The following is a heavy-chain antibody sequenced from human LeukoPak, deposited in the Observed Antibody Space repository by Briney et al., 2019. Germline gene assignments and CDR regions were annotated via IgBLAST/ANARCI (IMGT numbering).Heavy chain of an antibody. CDR3: ARAEWDTMVRGERVDP. V-gene: IGHV4-31*03. D-gene: IGHD3-10*01. Sequence: PSQTLSLTCTVSGGSIGSGGYYWSWIRQHPGKGLEWIGYIYYSGSTYYNPSLKSRVTISVDTSKNQFSLKLSSVTAADTAVYYCARAEWDTMVRGERVDPWGQGTLVTVSS. CDR2: IYYSGST. CDR1: GGSIGSGGYY. J-gene: IGHJ5*02.